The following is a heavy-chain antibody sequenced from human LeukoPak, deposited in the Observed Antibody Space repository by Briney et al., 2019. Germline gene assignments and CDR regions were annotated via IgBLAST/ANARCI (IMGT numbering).Heavy chain of an antibody. CDR3: ARLGPRNSSGYYYY. D-gene: IGHD3-22*01. Sequence: SETLSLTCTVSGGSVSSRSYFWGWIRQPPGKGLDWIGSIDDSGSTYYNPSLKSRVTISVDTSKNQFSLRLSSVTAADTAVYYCARLGPRNSSGYYYYWGQGTLVTVSS. CDR1: GGSVSSRSYF. CDR2: IDDSGST. V-gene: IGHV4-39*01. J-gene: IGHJ4*02.